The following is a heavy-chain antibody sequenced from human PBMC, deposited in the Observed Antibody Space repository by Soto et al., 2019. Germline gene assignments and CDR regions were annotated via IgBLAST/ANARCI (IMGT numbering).Heavy chain of an antibody. CDR1: GYAFTWFN. Sequence: ASVKVSCKASGYAFTWFNIHWVRQAPGQRLEWMGWINAGNGNTKYSQKFQGRVTFTRDTSANTAYMELSSLISEDTAVYYCARDLGQVVRGLHGWFDPWGQGTLVTVSS. CDR3: ARDLGQVVRGLHGWFDP. D-gene: IGHD3-10*01. J-gene: IGHJ5*02. V-gene: IGHV1-3*01. CDR2: INAGNGNT.